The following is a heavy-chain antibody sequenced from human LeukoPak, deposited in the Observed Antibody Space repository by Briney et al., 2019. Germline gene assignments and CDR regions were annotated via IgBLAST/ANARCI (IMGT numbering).Heavy chain of an antibody. Sequence: GGSLRLSCAASGFSFNSYWMHWVRQAPGKGLEWVANIKEDGSQKYYVDSVKGRFTISRDNAKNSLYLQMNSLRAEDTAVYYCARDNDIDYWGQGTLVTVSS. CDR3: ARDNDIDY. D-gene: IGHD1-1*01. CDR1: GFSFNSYW. J-gene: IGHJ4*02. V-gene: IGHV3-7*01. CDR2: IKEDGSQK.